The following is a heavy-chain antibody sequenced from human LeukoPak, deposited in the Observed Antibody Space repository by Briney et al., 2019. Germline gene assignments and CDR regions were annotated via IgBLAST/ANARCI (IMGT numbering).Heavy chain of an antibody. CDR2: IYYSGST. CDR3: ARQAYSSGFDYIDY. J-gene: IGHJ4*02. CDR1: GGSISSYY. Sequence: PSETLSLTCTVSGGSISSYYWSWIRQPPGKGLELIGFIYYSGSTSYNPSLKSRVTTSVDTSKSQFSLKLSSVIAADTAVYYCARQAYSSGFDYIDYWGQGTLVTVSS. D-gene: IGHD6-19*01. V-gene: IGHV4-59*08.